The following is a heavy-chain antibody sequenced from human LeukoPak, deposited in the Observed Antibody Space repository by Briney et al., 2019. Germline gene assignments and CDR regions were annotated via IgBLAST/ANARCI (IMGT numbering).Heavy chain of an antibody. CDR3: TTGVVAGNPTYYYYGMDV. V-gene: IGHV3-15*01. D-gene: IGHD6-19*01. CDR1: GFTFSNAW. Sequence: PGGSLRLSCAASGFTFSNAWMGWVRQAPGKGLEWVGRIKSKTDGGTTDYAAPVKGRFTISRDDSKNTLYLQMNSLKTEDTAVYYCTTGVVAGNPTYYYYGMDVWGKGTTVTVSS. J-gene: IGHJ6*04. CDR2: IKSKTDGGTT.